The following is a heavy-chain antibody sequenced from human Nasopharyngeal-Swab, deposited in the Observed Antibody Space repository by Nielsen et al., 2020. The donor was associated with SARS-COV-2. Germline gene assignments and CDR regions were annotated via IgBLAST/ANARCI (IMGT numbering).Heavy chain of an antibody. D-gene: IGHD3-3*01. J-gene: IGHJ4*02. V-gene: IGHV4-31*03. CDR3: ARELSSITIFGVVTRYFDY. CDR2: IYYSGRT. CDR1: GGSISSGGYY. Sequence: SETLSLTCTVSGGSISSGGYYWSWIRQHPGKGLEWIGYIYYSGRTYYNPSLKSRVNISVDTSKNQFSLKLGSVTAADTAVYYCARELSSITIFGVVTRYFDYWGQGTLVTVSS.